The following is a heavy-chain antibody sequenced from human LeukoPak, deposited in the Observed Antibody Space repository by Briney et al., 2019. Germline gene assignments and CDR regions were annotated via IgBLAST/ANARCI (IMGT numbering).Heavy chain of an antibody. V-gene: IGHV3-30-3*01. Sequence: GGSLRLSCAASGFTFSSYAMHWVRQAPGKGLEWVAVISYDGTNKYFADSVKGRFTISRDNSKNTLFLQMNSLRAEDTAVYYCARVAVSGPTGWFDSWGQGTLVIVPS. D-gene: IGHD2-8*02. J-gene: IGHJ5*01. CDR1: GFTFSSYA. CDR2: ISYDGTNK. CDR3: ARVAVSGPTGWFDS.